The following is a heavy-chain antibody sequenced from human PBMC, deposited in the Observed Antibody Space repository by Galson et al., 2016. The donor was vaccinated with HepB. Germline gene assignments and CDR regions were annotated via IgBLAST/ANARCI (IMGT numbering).Heavy chain of an antibody. CDR3: ARHRGRHGYNDFDY. Sequence: QSGAEVKEPGESLRISCKGSGYSFSSYWITWVRQRPGKGLEWIGRVDPGDSYGNYSPSFQGHVPISADKSISTASLQWTNLEASDTAMYYCARHRGRHGYNDFDYWGQGTLVTVSS. CDR2: VDPGDSYG. J-gene: IGHJ4*02. D-gene: IGHD5-24*01. CDR1: GYSFSSYW. V-gene: IGHV5-10-1*01.